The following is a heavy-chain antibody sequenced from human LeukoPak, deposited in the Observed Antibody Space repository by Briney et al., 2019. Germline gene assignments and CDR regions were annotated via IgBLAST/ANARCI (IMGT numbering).Heavy chain of an antibody. CDR2: IIPIFGTA. J-gene: IGHJ4*02. CDR3: ARDQYGGYVMDFDY. D-gene: IGHD5-12*01. Sequence: SVKVSCKASGGTFSSYAISWVRQAPGQGLEWMGGIIPIFGTANYAQKFQGRVTITADKSTSTAYMELSSLRSEDTAVYYCARDQYGGYVMDFDYWGQGTLVTVSS. CDR1: GGTFSSYA. V-gene: IGHV1-69*06.